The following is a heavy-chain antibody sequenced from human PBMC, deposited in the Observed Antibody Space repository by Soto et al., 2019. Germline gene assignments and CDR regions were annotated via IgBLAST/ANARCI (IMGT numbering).Heavy chain of an antibody. CDR3: ARADYYYDSSGYHTNWFDP. J-gene: IGHJ5*02. CDR1: GGTFSSYA. Sequence: ALVKVSCKASGGTFSSYAISWVRQAPGQGLEWMGGIIPIFGTANYAQKFQGRVTITADESTSTAYMELSSLRSEDTAVYYCARADYYYDSSGYHTNWFDPWGQGTLVTVSS. CDR2: IIPIFGTA. D-gene: IGHD3-22*01. V-gene: IGHV1-69*13.